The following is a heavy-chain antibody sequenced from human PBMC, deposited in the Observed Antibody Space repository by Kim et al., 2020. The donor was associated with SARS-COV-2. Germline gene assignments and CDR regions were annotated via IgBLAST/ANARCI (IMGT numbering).Heavy chain of an antibody. D-gene: IGHD3-10*01. CDR2: ISYDGSNK. V-gene: IGHV3-30*04. J-gene: IGHJ4*02. CDR3: ATLNGSGIYY. Sequence: GGSLRLSCAASGFTFSSYAMHWVRQAPGKGLEWVAVISYDGSNKYYADSVKGRFTISRDNSKNTLYLQMNSLRAEDTAVYYCATLNGSGIYYWGQGTLVTVSS. CDR1: GFTFSSYA.